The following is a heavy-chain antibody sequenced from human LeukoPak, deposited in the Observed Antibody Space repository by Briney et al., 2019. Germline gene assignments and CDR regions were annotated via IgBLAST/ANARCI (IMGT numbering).Heavy chain of an antibody. Sequence: SETLSLTCAVYGGSFSGYYWSWIRQPPGKGLEWIGEINHSGSTNYNPSLKSRVTISVDTSKNQFSLKLSSVTAADTAVYYCTRGRRRVTMIVVTYFQHWGQGTLVTVPP. V-gene: IGHV4-34*01. CDR3: TRGRRRVTMIVVTYFQH. CDR2: INHSGST. CDR1: GGSFSGYY. J-gene: IGHJ1*01. D-gene: IGHD3-22*01.